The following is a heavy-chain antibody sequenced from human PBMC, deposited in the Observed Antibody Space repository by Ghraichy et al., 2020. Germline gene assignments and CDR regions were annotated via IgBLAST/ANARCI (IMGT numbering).Heavy chain of an antibody. Sequence: ASVKVSCKASGYTFTSYGISWVRQAPGQGLEWMGWISAYNGNTNYAQKLQGRATMTTDTSTSTAYMELRSLRSDDTAVYYCASGDILTGRAGYWGQGTLVTVSS. CDR2: ISAYNGNT. CDR3: ASGDILTGRAGY. J-gene: IGHJ4*02. D-gene: IGHD3-9*01. V-gene: IGHV1-18*01. CDR1: GYTFTSYG.